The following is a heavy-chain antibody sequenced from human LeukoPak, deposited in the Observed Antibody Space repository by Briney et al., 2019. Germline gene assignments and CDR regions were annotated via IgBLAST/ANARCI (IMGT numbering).Heavy chain of an antibody. D-gene: IGHD2-21*02. J-gene: IGHJ4*02. CDR3: ARDAAGGGGDPLDY. CDR1: GGSISSGSYY. V-gene: IGHV4-61*01. CDR2: IYYSGST. Sequence: SETLSLTCTVSGGSISSGSYYWSWIRQPPGKGLEWIGYIYYSGSTNYNPSLKSRVTISVDTSKNQFSLKLSSVTAADTAVYYCARDAAGGGGDPLDYWGQGTLVTVSS.